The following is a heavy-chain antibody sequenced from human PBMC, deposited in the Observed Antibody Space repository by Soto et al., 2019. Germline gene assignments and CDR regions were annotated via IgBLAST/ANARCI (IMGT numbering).Heavy chain of an antibody. CDR2: ISYDGSNK. J-gene: IGHJ4*02. D-gene: IGHD3-22*01. CDR3: AKDLMIVRGAGY. Sequence: QVQLVESGGGVVQPGRSLRLSCAASGFTFSSYGMHWVRQAPGKGLEWVAVISYDGSNKYYADSVKGRFTISRDNSKNPLYLQMNSLRAEDTAVYYCAKDLMIVRGAGYWGQGTLVSVSS. CDR1: GFTFSSYG. V-gene: IGHV3-30*18.